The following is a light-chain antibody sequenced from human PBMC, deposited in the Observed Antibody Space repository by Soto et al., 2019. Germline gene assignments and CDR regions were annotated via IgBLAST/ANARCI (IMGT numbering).Light chain of an antibody. J-gene: IGLJ1*01. Sequence: SYELTQSPSLSVAPGQTATITCGGNNIGSKSVNWYQHKAGQAPVLVMSYDSDRPSGIPERFSGSNSGNTATLTLSRVESGDEAEYYGQVWDTSNDHHVFGSGTKLTVL. V-gene: IGLV3-21*01. CDR2: YDS. CDR3: QVWDTSNDHHV. CDR1: NIGSKS.